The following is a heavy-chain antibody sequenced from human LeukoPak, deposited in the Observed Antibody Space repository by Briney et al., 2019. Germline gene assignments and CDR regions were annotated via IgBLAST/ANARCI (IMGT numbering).Heavy chain of an antibody. Sequence: SETLSLTCTVSGGSISSSSYYWGWIRQPPGKGLEWIGYIYYSGSTNYNPSLKSRVTISVDTSKNQFSLKLSSVTAADTAVYYCARVLAARQEYYYYYYMDVWGKGTTVTVSS. J-gene: IGHJ6*03. CDR1: GGSISSSSYY. D-gene: IGHD6-6*01. CDR3: ARVLAARQEYYYYYYMDV. V-gene: IGHV4-61*05. CDR2: IYYSGST.